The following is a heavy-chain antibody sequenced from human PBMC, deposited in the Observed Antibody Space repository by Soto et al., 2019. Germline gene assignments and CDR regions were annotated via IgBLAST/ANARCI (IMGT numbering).Heavy chain of an antibody. CDR2: IYPSGTT. Sequence: SETLSLTCTVSGGSMRTYYWGWIRQPPGKPLEWIGRIYPSGTTNYNHSLKSRVTLSLDTSKNQFSLNLSSVTAADTAVYYCAREGASGFGMDVWGQGTTVTVSS. D-gene: IGHD1-26*01. CDR3: AREGASGFGMDV. V-gene: IGHV4-4*07. CDR1: GGSMRTYY. J-gene: IGHJ6*02.